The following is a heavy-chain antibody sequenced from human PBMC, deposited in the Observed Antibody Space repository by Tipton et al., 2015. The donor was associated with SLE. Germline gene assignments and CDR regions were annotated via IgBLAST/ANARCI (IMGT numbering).Heavy chain of an antibody. V-gene: IGHV3-7*01. D-gene: IGHD2-15*01. CDR1: GFSFSRSW. Sequence: SLRLSCVASGFSFSRSWMSWVRQAPGKGLEWVANIKQDGTEEYYVDSVKGRFTISRDNAKNSLFLQMSSLRAEDTAVYYCARDVRGGTWWDYWGQGTLVTVSS. J-gene: IGHJ4*02. CDR3: ARDVRGGTWWDY. CDR2: IKQDGTEE.